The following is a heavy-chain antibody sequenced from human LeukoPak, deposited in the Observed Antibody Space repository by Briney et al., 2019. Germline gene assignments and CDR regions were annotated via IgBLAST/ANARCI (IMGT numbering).Heavy chain of an antibody. CDR3: AREVYSSTWFDL. V-gene: IGHV3-21*01. J-gene: IGHJ4*02. CDR1: GFAFSSYS. D-gene: IGHD6-13*01. Sequence: GSLRLSCAASGFAFSSYSMNWVRQAPGKGLEWVSSISSSSSYIYYADSVKGRFTISRDNAKNSLYLQMNSLRGDDTAVYYCAREVYSSTWFDLWGQGTLVTVSS. CDR2: ISSSSSYI.